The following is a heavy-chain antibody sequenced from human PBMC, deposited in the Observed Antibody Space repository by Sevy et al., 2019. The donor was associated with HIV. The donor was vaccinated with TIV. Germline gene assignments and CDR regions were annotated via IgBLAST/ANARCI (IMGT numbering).Heavy chain of an antibody. J-gene: IGHJ4*02. Sequence: ASVNVSCKASGYTFTGYYMHWVRQAPGQGLEWMGWINPNSGGTNYAQKFQGRVTMTRDTSISTAYMELSRLRSDDTAVYYCARGVSMVRGPTMPDDWGQGTLVTVSS. CDR1: GYTFTGYY. CDR2: INPNSGGT. D-gene: IGHD3-10*01. V-gene: IGHV1-2*02. CDR3: ARGVSMVRGPTMPDD.